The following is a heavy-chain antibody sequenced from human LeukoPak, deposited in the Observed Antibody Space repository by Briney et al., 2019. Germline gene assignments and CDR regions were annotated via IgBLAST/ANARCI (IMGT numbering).Heavy chain of an antibody. Sequence: SETLSLTCAVYGGSFSGYYWSWIRQPPGKGLEWIGEINHSGSTNYNPSLKSRVTISVDTSKNQFSLKLSSVTAADTVVYYCARGGIGSKLLPRGYFQLWGQGTLVTVSS. CDR2: INHSGST. CDR1: GGSFSGYY. CDR3: ARGGIGSKLLPRGYFQL. J-gene: IGHJ1*01. D-gene: IGHD2-15*01. V-gene: IGHV4-34*01.